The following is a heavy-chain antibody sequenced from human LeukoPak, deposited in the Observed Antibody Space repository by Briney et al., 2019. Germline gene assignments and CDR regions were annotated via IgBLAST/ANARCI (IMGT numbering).Heavy chain of an antibody. Sequence: PSETLSLTCAVYGGSFSGYYWSWIRQPPGKGLEWIGEINHSGSTNYNPSLKSRVTISVDTSKNQFSLKLSSVTAADTAVYYCARGQYSSSWYSGNWFDPWGQGTLVTVSS. J-gene: IGHJ5*02. CDR3: ARGQYSSSWYSGNWFDP. V-gene: IGHV4-34*01. D-gene: IGHD6-13*01. CDR1: GGSFSGYY. CDR2: INHSGST.